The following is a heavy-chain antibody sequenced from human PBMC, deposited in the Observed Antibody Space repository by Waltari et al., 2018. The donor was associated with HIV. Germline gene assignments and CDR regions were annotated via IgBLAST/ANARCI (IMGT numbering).Heavy chain of an antibody. Sequence: QVQLVESGGGVVQPGRSLRLSCAASGFTLSSYGMHWVCRAPGKWLEVVEVICDDGSNKYYADSVKCRFTISRDNSKNTLYLQMNSLRAEDTAVYYCAREDLLYCGGDCYPGDYWGQGTLVTVSS. D-gene: IGHD2-21*02. CDR2: ICDDGSNK. CDR1: GFTLSSYG. CDR3: AREDLLYCGGDCYPGDY. V-gene: IGHV3-33*01. J-gene: IGHJ4*02.